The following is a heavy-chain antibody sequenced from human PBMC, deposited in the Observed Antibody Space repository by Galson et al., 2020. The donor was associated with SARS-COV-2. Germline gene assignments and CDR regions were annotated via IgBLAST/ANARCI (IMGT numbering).Heavy chain of an antibody. Sequence: GGSLRLSCEASGFTFSISALHCVRQAPGKGLEWVTLISYAGSNKYYADSVKGRFTISRDNSKNTLFLQMNSLRPEDTAMFYCARSLSGSYHAFDIWGHGTMVTVSS. CDR3: ARSLSGSYHAFDI. D-gene: IGHD1-26*01. CDR1: GFTFSISA. CDR2: ISYAGSNK. J-gene: IGHJ3*02. V-gene: IGHV3-30*04.